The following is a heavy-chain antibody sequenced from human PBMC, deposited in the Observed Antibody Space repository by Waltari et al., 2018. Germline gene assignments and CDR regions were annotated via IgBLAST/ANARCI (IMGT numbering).Heavy chain of an antibody. Sequence: EVQLVESGGGLVQPGGSLRLSCAASGFTFSSYSMNWVRQAPGKGLEWVSYISSSSSTRYYADSVKGRFTISRDNAKNSLYLQMNSLRAEDTAVYYCARESRNRGLHPGERMDVWGKGTTVTVSS. V-gene: IGHV3-48*04. CDR3: ARESRNRGLHPGERMDV. J-gene: IGHJ6*04. CDR1: GFTFSSYS. D-gene: IGHD1-1*01. CDR2: ISSSSSTR.